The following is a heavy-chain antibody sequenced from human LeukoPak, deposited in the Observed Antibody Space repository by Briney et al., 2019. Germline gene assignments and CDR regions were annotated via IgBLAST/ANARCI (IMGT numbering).Heavy chain of an antibody. J-gene: IGHJ6*02. CDR2: IYHSGST. CDR3: ARITFVVEGYGMDV. V-gene: IGHV4-38-2*02. Sequence: SETLSLTCTVSGYSISSGYYWGWIRQPPGKGLEWIGSIYHSGSTSYNQSLKSRVTITVDKSKNQFSLKLRSVTAADTAVYYCARITFVVEGYGMDVWGQGTTVTVSS. D-gene: IGHD2-21*01. CDR1: GYSISSGYY.